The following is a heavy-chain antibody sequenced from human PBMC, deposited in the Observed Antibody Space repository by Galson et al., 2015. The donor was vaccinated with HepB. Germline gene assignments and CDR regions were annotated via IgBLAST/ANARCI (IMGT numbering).Heavy chain of an antibody. D-gene: IGHD5-12*01. CDR1: GFTLSSYW. V-gene: IGHV3-7*05. CDR3: VRDPVDMHSPNEPFDY. J-gene: IGHJ4*02. Sequence: SLRLSCAASGFTLSSYWMSWVRQAPGKGLEWVANIKQSGSEKYYVDSVKGRFTISRDNAKNSLYLQMNSLRVEDTAVYYCVRDPVDMHSPNEPFDYWGQGALVTVSS. CDR2: IKQSGSEK.